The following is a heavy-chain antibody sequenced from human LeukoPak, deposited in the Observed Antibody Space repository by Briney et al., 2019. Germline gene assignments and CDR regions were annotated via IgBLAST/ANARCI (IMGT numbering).Heavy chain of an antibody. Sequence: GGSLRLSCAASGFTFSTFAMIWVRQPPGKGLEWVSSIFPSGGEIHYADSVKGRFTISRDNAKNSLYLQMNSLRAEDTAVYYCARGTQVGAFDYWGQGTLVTVSS. J-gene: IGHJ4*02. CDR1: GFTFSTFA. CDR2: IFPSGGEI. CDR3: ARGTQVGAFDY. V-gene: IGHV3-21*01. D-gene: IGHD1-26*01.